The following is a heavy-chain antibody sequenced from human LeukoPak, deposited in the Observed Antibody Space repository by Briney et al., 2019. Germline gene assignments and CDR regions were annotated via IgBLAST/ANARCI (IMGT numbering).Heavy chain of an antibody. CDR3: AREQIVVVPAYYYYYYMDV. J-gene: IGHJ6*03. Sequence: SETLSLTCTLSGGSISSYYWSWIRQPAGKGLEWIGRIYTSGSTNYNPSLKSRVTMSVDTSKNQFSLKLSSVTAADTAVYYCAREQIVVVPAYYYYYYMDVWGKGTTVTVSS. CDR2: IYTSGST. CDR1: GGSISSYY. V-gene: IGHV4-4*07. D-gene: IGHD2-2*01.